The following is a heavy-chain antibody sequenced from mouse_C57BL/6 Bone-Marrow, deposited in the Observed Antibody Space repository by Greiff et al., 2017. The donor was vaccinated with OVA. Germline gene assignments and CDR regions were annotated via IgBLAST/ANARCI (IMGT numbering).Heavy chain of an antibody. CDR3: AMSTVRATDY. V-gene: IGHV14-3*01. CDR1: GFTITNSY. CDR2: IDPANGNT. D-gene: IGHD1-1*01. Sequence: VQLKQSVAELVRPGASVKLSCTASGFTITNSYMHWVKQRPEQGLEWIGRIDPANGNTNTAPKFQGKATITADTSSNTAYMQLSSLTSEDTAIYYCAMSTVRATDYWGQGTTLTVSS. J-gene: IGHJ2*01.